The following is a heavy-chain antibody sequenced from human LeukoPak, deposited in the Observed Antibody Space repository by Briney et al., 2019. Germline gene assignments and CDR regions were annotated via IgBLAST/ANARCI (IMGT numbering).Heavy chain of an antibody. CDR3: ATPPYGTDTFGSWFES. J-gene: IGHJ5*01. CDR1: GIAFNQYS. CDR2: ILSDGSTK. D-gene: IGHD3-10*01. Sequence: PGGSLRLSCTASGIAFNQYSMHWVRQAPGKGLEWVAFILSDGSTKYYEDSVKDRFSISRDNSNKTLYLQMNSLSAEDTGMYYCATPPYGTDTFGSWFESWGQGTLVTVSS. V-gene: IGHV3-30*02.